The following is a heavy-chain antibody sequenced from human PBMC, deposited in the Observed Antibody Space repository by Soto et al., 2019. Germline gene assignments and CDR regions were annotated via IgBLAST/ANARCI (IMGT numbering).Heavy chain of an antibody. Sequence: QVQLQESGPGLVKPSGTLSLTCAVSGGSINNGNSWSWVRQSPGRGLEWIGEIYYSGRTQYNPSLKSRISISVDHPKNQISLKLTSVTAADTARYYCAASYCSGGRCSAYAMDIWGQGTTVIVSS. CDR2: IYYSGRT. J-gene: IGHJ6*02. CDR1: GGSINNGNS. D-gene: IGHD2-15*01. CDR3: AASYCSGGRCSAYAMDI. V-gene: IGHV4-4*02.